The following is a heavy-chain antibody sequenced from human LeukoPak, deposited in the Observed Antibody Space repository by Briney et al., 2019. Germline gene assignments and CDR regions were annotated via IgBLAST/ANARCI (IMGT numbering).Heavy chain of an antibody. V-gene: IGHV3-48*02. CDR1: GFTFSAYS. J-gene: IGHJ3*02. D-gene: IGHD6-19*01. CDR3: ARSVIAVAGYDAFDI. CDR2: ISSRSFTI. Sequence: PGGSLRLSCAASGFTFSAYSMNWVRQAPGEGLDWVSYISSRSFTIYYADSVKGRFTISRDNAKNSLYLEMNSLRDEDTAVYYCARSVIAVAGYDAFDIWGQGTVVTVSS.